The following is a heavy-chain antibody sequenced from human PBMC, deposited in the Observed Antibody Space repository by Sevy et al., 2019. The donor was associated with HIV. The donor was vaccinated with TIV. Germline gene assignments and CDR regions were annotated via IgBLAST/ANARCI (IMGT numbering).Heavy chain of an antibody. CDR3: ARGVGGIAVAGRPSNWFDP. Sequence: SETLSLTCAVYGGSFSGYYWSWIRQPPGKGLEWIGQINHSGSTNYNPSLKSRVTISVDTSKNQFSLKLSSVTAADTAVYYCARGVGGIAVAGRPSNWFDPWGQGTLVTVSS. CDR1: GGSFSGYY. V-gene: IGHV4-34*01. CDR2: INHSGST. J-gene: IGHJ5*02. D-gene: IGHD6-19*01.